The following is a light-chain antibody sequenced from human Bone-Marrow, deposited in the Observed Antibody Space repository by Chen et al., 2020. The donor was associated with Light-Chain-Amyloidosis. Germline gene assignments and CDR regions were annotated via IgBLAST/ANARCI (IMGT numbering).Light chain of an antibody. V-gene: IGLV3-21*02. Sequence: SYVLTQPSSVSVAPGQTATMACGGNNIGSTSVHWYQQTPGQAPLLVVYDDSDQPSGIPERLSGSNSGNTATLTSSRVEAGDEADYYCQVWDRSSDRPVFGGGTKLTVL. CDR3: QVWDRSSDRPV. J-gene: IGLJ3*02. CDR1: NIGSTS. CDR2: DDS.